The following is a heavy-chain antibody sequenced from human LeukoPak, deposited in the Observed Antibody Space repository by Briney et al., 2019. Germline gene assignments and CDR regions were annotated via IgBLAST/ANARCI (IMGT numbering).Heavy chain of an antibody. J-gene: IGHJ4*02. CDR2: IWHDGNNK. CDR3: ATEYDY. V-gene: IGHV3-33*01. Sequence: GGSLRLSCAASGFTFSNYGMHWVRQAPGKGLEWVAVIWHDGNNKYYANSVKGRFTISRDNSKNTLYLQMNSLRAKDTAVYYCATEYDYWGQGTLVTVSS. CDR1: GFTFSNYG.